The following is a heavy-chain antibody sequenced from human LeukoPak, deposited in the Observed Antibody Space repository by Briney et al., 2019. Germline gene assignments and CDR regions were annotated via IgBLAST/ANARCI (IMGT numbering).Heavy chain of an antibody. CDR2: IYTGGST. CDR3: ARSSGSYYLPRGPYYYYYMDV. J-gene: IGHJ6*03. D-gene: IGHD1-26*01. V-gene: IGHV4-4*07. CDR1: GGSISSYY. Sequence: PSETLSLTCTVSGGSISSYYWSWIRQPAGKGLEWIGRIYTGGSTNYNPSLKSRVTMSVDTSKNQFSLKLSSVTAADTAVYYCARSSGSYYLPRGPYYYYYMDVWGKGTTVTISS.